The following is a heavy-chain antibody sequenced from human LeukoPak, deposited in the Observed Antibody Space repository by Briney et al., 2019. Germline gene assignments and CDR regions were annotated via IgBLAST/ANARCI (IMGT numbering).Heavy chain of an antibody. Sequence: PGGSLRLSCAASGFTFSSYWMHWVRQAPGKGLVWDSRIKSDGSTRYADSVKGRFTISRDNAKNTVSLQMTSLRAEDTGVYYCARAPSEIGGYYPEYFRHWGQGTLVIVSS. J-gene: IGHJ1*01. CDR2: IKSDGST. CDR3: ARAPSEIGGYYPEYFRH. D-gene: IGHD3-22*01. CDR1: GFTFSSYW. V-gene: IGHV3-74*01.